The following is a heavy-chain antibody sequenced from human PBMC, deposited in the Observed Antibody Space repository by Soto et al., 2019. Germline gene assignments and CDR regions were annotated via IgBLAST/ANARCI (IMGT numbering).Heavy chain of an antibody. J-gene: IGHJ4*02. Sequence: SETLSLTCAVYGGSFSGYYWSWIRQPPGKGLEWIGEINHSGSTNYNPSLKSRVTISVDTSKNQFSLKLSSVTAADTAVYYCARVGGRRQLWLHVGYFDYWGQGTLVTVSS. CDR3: ARVGGRRQLWLHVGYFDY. CDR1: GGSFSGYY. D-gene: IGHD5-18*01. CDR2: INHSGST. V-gene: IGHV4-34*01.